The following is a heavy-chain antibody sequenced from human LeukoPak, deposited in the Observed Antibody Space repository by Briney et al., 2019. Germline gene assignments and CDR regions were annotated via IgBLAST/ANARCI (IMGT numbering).Heavy chain of an antibody. J-gene: IGHJ4*02. V-gene: IGHV1-2*02. CDR1: GYTFAAYC. CDR3: ARATEFDY. Sequence: GASVKVSCKTSGYTFAAYCIHWVRQAPGQGLEWMGWITPNSGGTNYAQKFQGRVTMTRDTSISTAYMELSILRSDDTAVYYCARATEFDYWGQGTLVTVSS. CDR2: ITPNSGGT.